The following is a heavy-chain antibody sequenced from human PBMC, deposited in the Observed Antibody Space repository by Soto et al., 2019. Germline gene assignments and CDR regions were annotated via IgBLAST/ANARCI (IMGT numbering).Heavy chain of an antibody. CDR2: INHSGST. V-gene: IGHV4-34*01. D-gene: IGHD4-4*01. Sequence: TLSLTCAVYGGSFSGYYWSWIRQPPGKGLEWIGEINHSGSTNYNPSLKSRVTISVDTSKNQFSLKLSSVTAADTAVYYCEKLQSNYYYGMDVWGEGTTVTVSS. CDR3: EKLQSNYYYGMDV. CDR1: GGSFSGYY. J-gene: IGHJ6*01.